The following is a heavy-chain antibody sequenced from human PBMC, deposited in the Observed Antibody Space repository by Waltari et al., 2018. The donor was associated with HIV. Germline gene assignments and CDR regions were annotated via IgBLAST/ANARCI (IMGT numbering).Heavy chain of an antibody. CDR3: ARINLAVPAAIEGGWFDP. Sequence: QVTLKESGPVLVKPTETLTLTCTVSGFSLSNARMGVSWIRQPPGKALEWLAHIFSNDEKSYSTSLKSRLTISKDTSKSQVVLTMTNMDPVDTATYYCARINLAVPAAIEGGWFDPWGQGTLVTVSS. CDR1: GFSLSNARMG. V-gene: IGHV2-26*01. CDR2: IFSNDEK. D-gene: IGHD2-2*02. J-gene: IGHJ5*02.